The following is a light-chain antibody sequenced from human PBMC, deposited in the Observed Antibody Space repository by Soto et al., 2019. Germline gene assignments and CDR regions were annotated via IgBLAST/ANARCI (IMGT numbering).Light chain of an antibody. CDR3: QQSYSSSTIT. V-gene: IGKV1-39*01. Sequence: DIQLTQSPSSLSASVRDRVTMTFRASETISAFLNCYQHKPXKAPRLXXSAASRLQSGVPPRFSGSGSWTEFILTINSLRPEDFAAYDCQQSYSSSTITFGPGTRLEI. CDR1: ETISAF. J-gene: IGKJ5*01. CDR2: AAS.